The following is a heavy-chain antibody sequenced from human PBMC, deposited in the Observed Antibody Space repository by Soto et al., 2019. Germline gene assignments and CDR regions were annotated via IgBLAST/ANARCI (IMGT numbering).Heavy chain of an antibody. Sequence: ASVEVSCKASGYTFTSYYMHWLLQSPRQGLGWMGIINPSGGSTSYEQKFQGRVTMTRDTSTSTVYMELSSLRSEDTAGYYCATRGFGVVDSDYWGQGTLVAVSS. J-gene: IGHJ4*02. V-gene: IGHV1-46*01. CDR1: GYTFTSYY. D-gene: IGHD3-3*01. CDR2: INPSGGST. CDR3: ATRGFGVVDSDY.